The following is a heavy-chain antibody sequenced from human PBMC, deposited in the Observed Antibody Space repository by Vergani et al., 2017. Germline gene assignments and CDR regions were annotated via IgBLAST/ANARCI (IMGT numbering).Heavy chain of an antibody. D-gene: IGHD3-16*01. CDR2: IYYSGST. Sequence: QVQLQQWGAGLLKPSETLSLTCAVYGGSFSSYYWSWIRQPPGKGLEWIGYIYYSGSTNYNPSLKSRVTISVDTSKNQFSLKLSSVTAADTAVYYCARDLGGPRGFDPWGQGTLVTVSS. CDR3: ARDLGGPRGFDP. J-gene: IGHJ5*02. CDR1: GGSFSSYY. V-gene: IGHV4-34*11.